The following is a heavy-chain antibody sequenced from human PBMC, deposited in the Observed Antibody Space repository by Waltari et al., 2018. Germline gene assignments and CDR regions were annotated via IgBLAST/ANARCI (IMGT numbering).Heavy chain of an antibody. J-gene: IGHJ4*02. CDR3: ARQGYGSGSYYNPD. V-gene: IGHV4-38-2*01. Sequence: QVQLQESGPGLVKPSETLSLTCAVSGYSISSGYYWGWIRQPPGKGLEWIGSIYHSGGTYYNPSLKSRVTISVDTSKNQFSLKLSSVTAADTAVYYCARQGYGSGSYYNPDWGQGTLVTVSS. D-gene: IGHD3-10*01. CDR1: GYSISSGYY. CDR2: IYHSGGT.